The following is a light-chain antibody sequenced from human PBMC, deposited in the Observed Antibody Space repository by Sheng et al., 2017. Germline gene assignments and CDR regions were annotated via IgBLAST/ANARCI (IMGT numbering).Light chain of an antibody. V-gene: IGLV3-21*01. CDR3: QVWHTGRDLYV. J-gene: IGLJ1*01. CDR1: DLAIRS. Sequence: SFVLTQPHSVSVAPGKTARLTCGGDDLAIRSVHWYQQKPGQAPVLVVFDDSARPSGIPERFSGSKSGNTATLIINRVEAGDEADYYCQVWHTGRDLYVFGTGTKVTVL. CDR2: DDS.